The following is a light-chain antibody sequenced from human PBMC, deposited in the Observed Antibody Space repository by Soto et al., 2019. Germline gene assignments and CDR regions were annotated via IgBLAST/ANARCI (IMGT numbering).Light chain of an antibody. V-gene: IGKV3-11*01. CDR3: QQRSNWPPT. J-gene: IGKJ4*01. CDR1: QSVNSNY. CDR2: DAS. Sequence: EIVRTQSPATLSVSPGERATLSCRASQSVNSNYLAWYQQKPGQAPRLLIYDASNRATGIPARFSGSGSGTDFTLTISSLEPEDFAVYYCQQRSNWPPTFGGGTKVDIK.